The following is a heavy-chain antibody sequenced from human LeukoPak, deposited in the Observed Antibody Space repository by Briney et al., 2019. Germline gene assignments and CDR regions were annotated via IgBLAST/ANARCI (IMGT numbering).Heavy chain of an antibody. CDR1: GFTFSSYA. D-gene: IGHD3-22*01. CDR2: ISGSGGST. Sequence: GGSLRLSCAASGFTFSSYAMSWVRQAPGKGLEWVSAISGSGGSTYYADSVKGRFTISRDNSKNTLYLQMNSLRAEDTAVHYCAYTMYSSGWYPYYDSSGYPDYWGQGTLVTVSS. J-gene: IGHJ4*02. V-gene: IGHV3-23*01. CDR3: AYTMYSSGWYPYYDSSGYPDY.